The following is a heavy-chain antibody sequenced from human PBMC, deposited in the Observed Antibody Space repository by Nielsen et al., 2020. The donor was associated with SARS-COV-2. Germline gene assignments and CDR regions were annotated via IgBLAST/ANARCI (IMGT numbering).Heavy chain of an antibody. CDR3: ARVVMVRGVRGFDY. V-gene: IGHV4-61*01. J-gene: IGHJ4*02. D-gene: IGHD3-10*01. CDR2: IYYSGST. Sequence: SETLSLTCTVSGYSISSGYYWSWIRQPPGKGLEWIGYIYYSGSTNYNPSLKSRVTISVDTSKNQFSLKLSSVTAADTAVYYCARVVMVRGVRGFDYWGQGTLVTVSS. CDR1: GYSISSGYY.